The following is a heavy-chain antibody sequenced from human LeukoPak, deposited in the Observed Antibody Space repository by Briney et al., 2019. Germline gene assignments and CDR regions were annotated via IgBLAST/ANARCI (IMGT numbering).Heavy chain of an antibody. CDR1: GGSISSYY. CDR3: ARSQQLVRSFDC. CDR2: IYNYGGT. Sequence: SETLSLTCTVSGGSISSYYWSWIRQPPGKGLEWIGYIYNYGGTNYNPSLKSRVTISLDTSKNQLSLKLNSVTAADTAFYYCARSQQLVRSFDCWGQGTLVTVSS. V-gene: IGHV4-59*01. D-gene: IGHD6-13*01. J-gene: IGHJ4*02.